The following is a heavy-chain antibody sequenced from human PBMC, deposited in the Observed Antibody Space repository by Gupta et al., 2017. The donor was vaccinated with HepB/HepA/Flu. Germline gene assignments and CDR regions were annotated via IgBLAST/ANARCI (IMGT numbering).Heavy chain of an antibody. CDR2: ISGSGGST. J-gene: IGHJ4*02. Sequence: EGQMLESGGGLVQPGGSLRLSCAASGFTFSSYAMSWVRQAPGKGLEWVSTISGSGGSTHYADSVKGRFTIFRDNSKNMGFLQMNGLTAHDSAIYYCLKDPLTLGRGVGVVWGLGTLVTVS. D-gene: IGHD3-10*01. V-gene: IGHV3-23*01. CDR3: LKDPLTLGRGVGVV. CDR1: GFTFSSYA.